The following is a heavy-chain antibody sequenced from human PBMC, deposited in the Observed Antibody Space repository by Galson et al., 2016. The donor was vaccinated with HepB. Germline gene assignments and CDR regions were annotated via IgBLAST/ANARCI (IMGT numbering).Heavy chain of an antibody. Sequence: SLRLSCAASGFTFGTYWMSWVRQAPGKGLEWVANIKEDGSEKYYAGSVKGRFTISRDNASNSLYLQMNSLRAEDTAVYYCARDLVWNGMDVWGQGTTVTVSS. CDR3: ARDLVWNGMDV. CDR2: IKEDGSEK. J-gene: IGHJ6*02. CDR1: GFTFGTYW. V-gene: IGHV3-7*01. D-gene: IGHD5/OR15-5a*01.